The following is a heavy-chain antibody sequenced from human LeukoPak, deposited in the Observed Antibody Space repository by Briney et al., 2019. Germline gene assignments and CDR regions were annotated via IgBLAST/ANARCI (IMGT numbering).Heavy chain of an antibody. CDR2: ISSSSSYI. CDR1: RFSFSNHS. Sequence: GGSLRLSCAASRFSFSNHSMNWVRQAPGKGLEWVSSISSSSSYIYYADSVKGRFTISRDNAKNSLYLQMNSLRAEDTAVYYCARAEDTAMVIGYYYYYYGMDVWGQGTTVTVSS. J-gene: IGHJ6*02. D-gene: IGHD5-18*01. V-gene: IGHV3-21*01. CDR3: ARAEDTAMVIGYYYYYYGMDV.